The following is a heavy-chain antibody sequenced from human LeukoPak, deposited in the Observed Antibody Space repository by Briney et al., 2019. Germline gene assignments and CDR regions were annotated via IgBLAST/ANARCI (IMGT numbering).Heavy chain of an antibody. Sequence: PGGSLRLSCAASGLTFSSFAMSWVRQAPGKGLGLVSAIGGRDGSTYYADYVKGRLTISRDNSKHALYLQMNSLRAEDTALYYCAKDLEYTSVWYYYYMDVWGTGTTVTVSS. CDR3: AKDLEYTSVWYYYYMDV. D-gene: IGHD6-19*01. V-gene: IGHV3-23*01. CDR2: IGGRDGST. J-gene: IGHJ6*03. CDR1: GLTFSSFA.